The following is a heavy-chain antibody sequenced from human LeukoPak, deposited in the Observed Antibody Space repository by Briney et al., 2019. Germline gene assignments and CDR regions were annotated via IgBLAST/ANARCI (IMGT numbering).Heavy chain of an antibody. CDR3: AKVYGSSSRPYFDY. CDR2: IDSDGSST. CDR1: GLTFRSFW. J-gene: IGHJ4*02. Sequence: GGSLRLSCAASGLTFRSFWMHWVRHAPGKGLVWVSRIDSDGSSTSYADSVKGRFTISRDNAKNTLYLQMNSLRAEDTAVYYCAKVYGSSSRPYFDYWGQGTLVTVSS. V-gene: IGHV3-74*01. D-gene: IGHD6-13*01.